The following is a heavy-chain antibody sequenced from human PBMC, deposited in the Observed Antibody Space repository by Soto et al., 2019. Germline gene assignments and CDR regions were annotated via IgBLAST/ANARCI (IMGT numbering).Heavy chain of an antibody. D-gene: IGHD2-8*01. Sequence: QVQLQESGPGLVKPAGTLSLSCDVFGDSISSSNWWSWVCQSPGRGLEWIGEVFHGGTTNYNPSLKSRVTISVDKSKNQFSLKLNSMTAADTAVYYCARDRRNFGVPFDNWGQGALVTVSS. CDR1: GDSISSSNW. J-gene: IGHJ4*02. V-gene: IGHV4-4*02. CDR3: ARDRRNFGVPFDN. CDR2: VFHGGTT.